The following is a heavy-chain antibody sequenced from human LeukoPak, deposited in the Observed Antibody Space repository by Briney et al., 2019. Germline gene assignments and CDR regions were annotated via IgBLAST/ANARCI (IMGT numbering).Heavy chain of an antibody. CDR3: ARGSNVIDY. CDR1: DGSISSSSYY. D-gene: IGHD2/OR15-2a*01. CDR2: IYYSGNT. J-gene: IGHJ4*02. V-gene: IGHV4-39*01. Sequence: SETLSLTCTVSDGSISSSSYYWGWIRQPPGKGLEWIGSIYYSGNTYSNPSLKGRVTISVDTSKNQFSLRLTSVTAADTAVYYCARGSNVIDYWGQGTLVTVSS.